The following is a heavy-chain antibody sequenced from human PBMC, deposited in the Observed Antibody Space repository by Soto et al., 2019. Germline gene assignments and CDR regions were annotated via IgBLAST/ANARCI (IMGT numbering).Heavy chain of an antibody. CDR1: GGSFSGYY. J-gene: IGHJ5*02. D-gene: IGHD3-16*01. Sequence: QVQLQQWGAGLLKPSETLSLTCAVYGGSFSGYYWSWIRQPPGKGLEWIGEINHRGSTTYNASLKSRVNISVHTSRVQVSLTLSYVAAADTAAYYCARASYSSRANWFDPWGQGTLVTVSS. V-gene: IGHV4-34*01. CDR2: INHRGST. CDR3: ARASYSSRANWFDP.